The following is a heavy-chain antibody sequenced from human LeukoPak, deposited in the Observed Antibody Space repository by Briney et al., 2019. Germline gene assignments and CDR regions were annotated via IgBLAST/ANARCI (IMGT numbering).Heavy chain of an antibody. CDR1: GYTFTNYW. Sequence: GESLKISCKGSGYTFTNYWIGWVRQMPGKGLEWMGIIYPGNSEIRYSPSFQGQVTISADNSISTAYLQWSSLKASDTAMYYCAKLGYCSADTCYSYSDYWGQGTLVTVSS. V-gene: IGHV5-51*01. CDR2: IYPGNSEI. D-gene: IGHD2-15*01. J-gene: IGHJ4*02. CDR3: AKLGYCSADTCYSYSDY.